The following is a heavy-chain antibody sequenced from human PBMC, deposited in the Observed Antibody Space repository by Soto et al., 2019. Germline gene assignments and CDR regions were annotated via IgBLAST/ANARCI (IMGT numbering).Heavy chain of an antibody. CDR3: ARLMVPAHPDY. V-gene: IGHV4-59*08. J-gene: IGHJ4*02. Sequence: SETLSLTCTVSGGSISSYYWSWIRQPPGKGLDCIGYIYYSWSTNYNPSLKSRVTISVDTSKNQFSLKLSSLTAADTAVYYCARLMVPAHPDYWGQGTLVTVSS. D-gene: IGHD2-2*01. CDR1: GGSISSYY. CDR2: IYYSWST.